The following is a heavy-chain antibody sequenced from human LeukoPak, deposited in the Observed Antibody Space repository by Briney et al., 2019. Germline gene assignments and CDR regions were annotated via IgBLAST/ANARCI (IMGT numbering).Heavy chain of an antibody. Sequence: GGSLRLSCAASGFTFSSYSMNWVRQAPGKGLEWVSAISGSGGSTYYADSVKGRFTISRDNSKNTLYLQMNSLRAEDTAVYYCAKVNSHGDYVGYWGQGTLVTVSS. V-gene: IGHV3-23*01. D-gene: IGHD4-23*01. CDR2: ISGSGGST. CDR1: GFTFSSYS. CDR3: AKVNSHGDYVGY. J-gene: IGHJ4*02.